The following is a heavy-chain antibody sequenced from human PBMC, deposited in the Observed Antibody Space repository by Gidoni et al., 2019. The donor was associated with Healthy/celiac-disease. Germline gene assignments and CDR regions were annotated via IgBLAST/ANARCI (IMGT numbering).Heavy chain of an antibody. V-gene: IGHV3-15*01. J-gene: IGHJ4*02. CDR2: SKSKTEGGTT. CDR1: GFTFSNAW. CDR3: TRDYYDSSGYYYVNLPTLSFDY. D-gene: IGHD3-22*01. Sequence: EVQLVESGGGLVKPGGSLRLSCAASGFTFSNAWLSWVRQAPGKGLEWVGRSKSKTEGGTTDYAAPVKGRFTISRDDSKNTLYLQMNSLKTEDTAVYYCTRDYYDSSGYYYVNLPTLSFDYWGQGTLVTVSS.